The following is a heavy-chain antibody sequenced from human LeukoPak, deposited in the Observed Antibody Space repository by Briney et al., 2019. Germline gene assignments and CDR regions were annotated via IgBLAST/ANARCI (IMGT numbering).Heavy chain of an antibody. Sequence: ESGLTLVKPTQTLTLTCTFSGFSLSATGVGVGWFRQPPGKALEWLALIFWDDDKRYSPSLKSRLTITKDTSKNQVVLTMTNMDPVDTATYYCAHRLSGSYSFDYWGQGTLVTVSS. D-gene: IGHD1-26*01. CDR1: GFSLSATGVG. V-gene: IGHV2-5*02. CDR2: IFWDDDK. J-gene: IGHJ4*02. CDR3: AHRLSGSYSFDY.